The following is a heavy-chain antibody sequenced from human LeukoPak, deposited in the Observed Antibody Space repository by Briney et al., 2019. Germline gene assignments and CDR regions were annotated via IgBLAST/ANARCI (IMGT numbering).Heavy chain of an antibody. CDR1: GFTFSSYW. CDR3: ARDSRDTTMRFDY. D-gene: IGHD5-18*01. J-gene: IGHJ4*02. V-gene: IGHV3-7*01. Sequence: GGSLRLSCAASGFTFSSYWMSWVRQAPGKGLEWVANIKQDGSEKYYVDSVKGRFTISRDNAKNSLYLQMNSLRAEDTAVYYCARDSRDTTMRFDYWGQGTLVTVSS. CDR2: IKQDGSEK.